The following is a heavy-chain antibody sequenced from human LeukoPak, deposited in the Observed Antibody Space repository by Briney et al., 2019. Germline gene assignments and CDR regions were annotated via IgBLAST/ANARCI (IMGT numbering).Heavy chain of an antibody. CDR1: GFTFSSYG. CDR3: AKDHSTYDFWSGYSAGWFDP. V-gene: IGHV3-30*18. Sequence: GGSLRLSCAASGFTFSSYGMHWVRQAPGKGLEWVAVISYDGSNKYYADSVKGRFTISRDNSKNTLYLQMNSLRAEDTAVYYCAKDHSTYDFWSGYSAGWFDPWAREPWSPSPQ. D-gene: IGHD3-3*01. CDR2: ISYDGSNK. J-gene: IGHJ5*02.